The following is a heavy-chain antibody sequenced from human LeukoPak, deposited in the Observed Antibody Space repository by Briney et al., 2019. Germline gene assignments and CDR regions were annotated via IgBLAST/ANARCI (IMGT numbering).Heavy chain of an antibody. J-gene: IGHJ6*02. V-gene: IGHV1-2*02. CDR3: ARDRSGDSSSWYYYYYGMDV. CDR2: INPNSGGT. CDR1: GYTSTGYY. Sequence: ASVKVSCKASGYTSTGYYMHWVRQAPGQGLEWMGWINPNSGGTNYAQKFQGRVTMTRDTSISTAYMELSRLRSDDTAVYYCARDRSGDSSSWYYYYYGMDVWGQGTTVTVSS. D-gene: IGHD6-13*01.